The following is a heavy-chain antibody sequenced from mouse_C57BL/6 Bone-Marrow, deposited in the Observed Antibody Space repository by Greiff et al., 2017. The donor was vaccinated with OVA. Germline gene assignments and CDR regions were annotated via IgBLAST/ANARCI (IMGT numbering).Heavy chain of an antibody. J-gene: IGHJ3*01. CDR3: ARRGIYYGDAFAY. CDR2: IHPNSGST. D-gene: IGHD2-13*01. Sequence: QVQLQQPGAELVKPGASVKLSCKASGYTFTSYWMHWVKQRPGQGLEWIGMIHPNSGSTNYNEKFKGKATLTADKSSSTAYMELRSLTSEDSAVYCCARRGIYYGDAFAYWGHGTLVTVSA. CDR1: GYTFTSYW. V-gene: IGHV1-64*01.